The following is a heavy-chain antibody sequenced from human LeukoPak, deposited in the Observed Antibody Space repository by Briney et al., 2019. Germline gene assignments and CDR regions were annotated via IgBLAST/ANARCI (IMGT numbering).Heavy chain of an antibody. CDR1: GYTFTSYY. CDR3: AREWFGEPYFDY. D-gene: IGHD3-10*01. V-gene: IGHV1-2*02. Sequence: GASVKVSCKASGYTFTSYYMHWVRQAPGQGLEWMGWINPNSGGTNYAQKFQGRVTMTRDTSISTAYMELSRLRSDDTAVYYCAREWFGEPYFDYWGQGTLVTVSS. CDR2: INPNSGGT. J-gene: IGHJ4*02.